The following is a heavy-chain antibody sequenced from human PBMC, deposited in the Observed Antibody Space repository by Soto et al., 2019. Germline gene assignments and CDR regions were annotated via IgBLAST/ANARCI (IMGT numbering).Heavy chain of an antibody. CDR1: GGSISSSNW. V-gene: IGHV4-4*02. CDR3: ARRYGGNFDY. CDR2: IYHSGST. J-gene: IGHJ4*02. Sequence: GTLSLTCAVSGGSISSSNWWSWVRQPPGKGLEWIGYIYHSGSTNYNPSLKSRVTISVDTSKNQFSLKLSSVTAADTAGYYCARRYGGNFDYWGQGTLVTVSS. D-gene: IGHD3-16*01.